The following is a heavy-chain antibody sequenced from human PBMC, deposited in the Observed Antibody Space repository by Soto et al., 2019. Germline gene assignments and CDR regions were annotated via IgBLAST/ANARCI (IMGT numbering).Heavy chain of an antibody. CDR1: GDSVSSNSAA. J-gene: IGHJ4*02. CDR3: ARVLRIVSVAGTIRDGGYYFDY. CDR2: TYYMSKWYN. D-gene: IGHD6-19*01. Sequence: QVQLQQSGPGLVKPSQTLSLTCAISGDSVSSNSAAWNWIRQSPSRGLEWLGRTYYMSKWYNDYAVPVKSRITINPDTSKNQCSLQLNSVTPEDTAVYYCARVLRIVSVAGTIRDGGYYFDYCGQGTLVTVSS. V-gene: IGHV6-1*01.